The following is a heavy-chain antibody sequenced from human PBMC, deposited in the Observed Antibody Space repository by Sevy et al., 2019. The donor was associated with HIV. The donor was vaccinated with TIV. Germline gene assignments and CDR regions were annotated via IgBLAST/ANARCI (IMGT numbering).Heavy chain of an antibody. J-gene: IGHJ6*02. D-gene: IGHD3-3*01. CDR2: IRSKTFGGTT. CDR3: TVIAVTICPFFYFGLDV. CDR1: GFTFGDYA. Sequence: GGSLRLSCTASGFTFGDYAMSWIRQTPGKGLDWVGLIRSKTFGGTTEYAASVKGSFTISLDDSISLAYLQMSNLKTEDTAVYYCTVIAVTICPFFYFGLDVWGQGTTVTVSS. V-gene: IGHV3-49*03.